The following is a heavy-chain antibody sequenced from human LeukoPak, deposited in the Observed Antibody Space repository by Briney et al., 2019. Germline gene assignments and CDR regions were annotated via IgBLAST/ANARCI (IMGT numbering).Heavy chain of an antibody. D-gene: IGHD2-2*01. CDR1: GFTFSSYA. V-gene: IGHV3-23*01. CDR2: ISGSGGST. J-gene: IGHJ4*02. Sequence: GGSLRLSCAASGFTFSSYAMSWVRNAPGKGLEWVSAISGSGGSTYYADSVKGRFTISRDNSKNTLYLQMNSLRAEDTAVYYCAKDKYCSSTSCSVDYWGQGTLVTVSS. CDR3: AKDKYCSSTSCSVDY.